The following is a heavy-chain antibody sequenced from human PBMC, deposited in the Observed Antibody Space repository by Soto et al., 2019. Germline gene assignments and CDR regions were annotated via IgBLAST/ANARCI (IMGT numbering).Heavy chain of an antibody. V-gene: IGHV1-3*01. D-gene: IGHD5-12*01. Sequence: AXVKVSGKASGYTFTSYAMHWVRQAPGQRLERMGWINAGNGNTKYSQKFQGRVTITRDTSASTAYMELSSLRSEDTAVYYCARSIRDSGYDFFGKDNWFDPWGQGTLVTVSS. CDR3: ARSIRDSGYDFFGKDNWFDP. CDR1: GYTFTSYA. CDR2: INAGNGNT. J-gene: IGHJ5*02.